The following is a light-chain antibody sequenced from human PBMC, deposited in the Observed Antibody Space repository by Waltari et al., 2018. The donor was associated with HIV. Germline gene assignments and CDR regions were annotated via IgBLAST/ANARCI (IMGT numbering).Light chain of an antibody. CDR1: QSVNRNF. CDR2: GAS. V-gene: IGKV3-20*01. CDR3: QQYGILPL. Sequence: EIVLTQSPGTLSLSPGERATLSCRASQSVNRNFLVWYQQKPGQAPRLLIYGASIRAAGIPDRFSGSGSGTDFTLTISRLEPEDFAVYYCQQYGILPLFGPGTKVDIK. J-gene: IGKJ3*01.